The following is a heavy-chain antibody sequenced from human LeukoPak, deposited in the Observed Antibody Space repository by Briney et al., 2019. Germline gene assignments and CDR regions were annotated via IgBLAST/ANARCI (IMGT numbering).Heavy chain of an antibody. CDR1: GGSISSSSYY. J-gene: IGHJ4*02. CDR3: ARHGGTRVTLVEVYYFDY. CDR2: IYYTGGT. V-gene: IGHV4-39*01. D-gene: IGHD4-11*01. Sequence: SETLSLTCTVSGGSISSSSYYWGWIRQPPGKGLEWIGSIYYTGGTNYSPSLKSRVTMSVDTFKNQFSLKLSSVTAADTAVYYCARHGGTRVTLVEVYYFDYWGQGTLVTVSS.